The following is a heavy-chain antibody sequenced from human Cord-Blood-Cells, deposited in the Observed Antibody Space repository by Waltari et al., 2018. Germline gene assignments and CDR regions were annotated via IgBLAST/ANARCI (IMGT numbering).Heavy chain of an antibody. CDR1: GFTFSSYA. CDR2: ISGSGGIT. D-gene: IGHD6-19*01. V-gene: IGHV3-23*04. Sequence: EVQLVESGGGLVQPGGSLRLSCAASGFTFSSYAMSWVRQAPGKGLEWVSAISGSGGITYYADSVKGRFTISRDNANNTLYLQMNSLRAEDTAVYYCAKAGWGRGKGGAFDIWGQGTMVTVSS. CDR3: AKAGWGRGKGGAFDI. J-gene: IGHJ3*02.